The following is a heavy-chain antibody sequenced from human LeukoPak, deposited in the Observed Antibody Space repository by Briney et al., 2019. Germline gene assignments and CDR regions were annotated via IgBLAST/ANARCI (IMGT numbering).Heavy chain of an antibody. J-gene: IGHJ5*02. D-gene: IGHD3-22*01. V-gene: IGHV4-61*05. CDR1: GVSISSSNSY. Sequence: PSETLSLTCTVSGVSISSSNSYWGWIRQPPGKGLEWIGYIYYSGSTNYNPSLKSRVTISVDTSKDQFSLKLSSVTAADTAVYYCARVKTYYYDSSGKSVGWFDPWGQGTLVTVSS. CDR2: IYYSGST. CDR3: ARVKTYYYDSSGKSVGWFDP.